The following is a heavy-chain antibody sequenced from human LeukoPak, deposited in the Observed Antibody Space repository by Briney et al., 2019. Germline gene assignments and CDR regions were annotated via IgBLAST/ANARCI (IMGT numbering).Heavy chain of an antibody. CDR3: ARGTVAGPPRS. CDR2: IDYSGST. Sequence: SETLSLTCTVSGFFISSYYWSWIRQPPGKGLEWIGYIDYSGSTNYNPSLKSRVTISVDTSKNQFSLKLSSVTAADTAVYYCARGTVAGPPRSWGQGTLVTVSS. D-gene: IGHD6-19*01. V-gene: IGHV4-59*01. CDR1: GFFISSYY. J-gene: IGHJ4*02.